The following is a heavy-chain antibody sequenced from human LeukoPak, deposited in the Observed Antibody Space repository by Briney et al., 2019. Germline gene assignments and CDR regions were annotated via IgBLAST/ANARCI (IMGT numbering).Heavy chain of an antibody. D-gene: IGHD3-10*01. CDR3: AREGSWFGENTWDAFDI. Sequence: PGGSLRLSCAASGFTFSSYGMHWVRQAPGKGLEWVANIKQDGSEKYYVDSVKGRFTISRDNAKNSLYLQMNSLRAEDTAVYYCAREGSWFGENTWDAFDIWGQGTMVTVSS. J-gene: IGHJ3*02. V-gene: IGHV3-7*01. CDR1: GFTFSSYG. CDR2: IKQDGSEK.